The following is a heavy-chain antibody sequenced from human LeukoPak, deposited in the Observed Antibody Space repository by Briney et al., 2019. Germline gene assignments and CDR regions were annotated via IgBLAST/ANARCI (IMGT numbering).Heavy chain of an antibody. CDR2: IKQDGSEK. CDR3: ARSKYSSGWYVRDYYYGMDV. Sequence: GGSLRLSCAASGFTFSSYWMSWVRQAPGKGLEWVANIKQDGSEKYYVDYVKGRFTISRDNAKNSLYLQMNSLRAEDTAVYYCARSKYSSGWYVRDYYYGMDVWGQGTTVTVSS. D-gene: IGHD6-19*01. J-gene: IGHJ6*02. CDR1: GFTFSSYW. V-gene: IGHV3-7*01.